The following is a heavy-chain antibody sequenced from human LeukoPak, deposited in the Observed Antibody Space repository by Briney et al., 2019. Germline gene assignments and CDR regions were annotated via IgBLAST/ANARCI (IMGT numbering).Heavy chain of an antibody. CDR3: ASGSQVGATNAY. CDR1: GFTFSSYS. J-gene: IGHJ4*02. D-gene: IGHD1-26*01. V-gene: IGHV3-21*01. Sequence: GGSLRLSCAASGFTFSSYSMNWVRQAPGKGLEWVSSISSSSSYIYYADSVKGRFTISRDNAKNSLYLQMNSLRAEDTAVYYCASGSQVGATNAYWGQGILVTVSS. CDR2: ISSSSSYI.